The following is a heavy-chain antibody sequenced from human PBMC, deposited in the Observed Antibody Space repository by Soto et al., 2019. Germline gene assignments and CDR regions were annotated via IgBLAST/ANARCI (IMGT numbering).Heavy chain of an antibody. CDR3: ARDMGMEDIYYYYYYGMDV. D-gene: IGHD2-15*01. V-gene: IGHV3-21*01. Sequence: PGGSLRLSCAASGFTFSSYSMNWVRQAPGKGLEWVSSISSSSSYIYYADSVKGRFTISRDNAKNSLYLQMNSLRAEDTAVYYCARDMGMEDIYYYYYYGMDVWGQGTTVTVSS. CDR2: ISSSSSYI. J-gene: IGHJ6*02. CDR1: GFTFSSYS.